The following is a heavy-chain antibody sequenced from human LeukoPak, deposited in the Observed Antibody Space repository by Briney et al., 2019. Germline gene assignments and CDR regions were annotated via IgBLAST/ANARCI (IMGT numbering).Heavy chain of an antibody. V-gene: IGHV3-11*05. CDR3: ARVETSDTAMVDYFDY. Sequence: PGGSLRLSCAASGFTFSDYYMSWIRQAPGKGLEWVSYISSSSSYTNYADSVKGRFTISRDNAKNSLYLQMNSLRAEDTAVYYCARVETSDTAMVDYFDYWGQGTLVTVSS. CDR1: GFTFSDYY. CDR2: ISSSSSYT. J-gene: IGHJ4*02. D-gene: IGHD5-18*01.